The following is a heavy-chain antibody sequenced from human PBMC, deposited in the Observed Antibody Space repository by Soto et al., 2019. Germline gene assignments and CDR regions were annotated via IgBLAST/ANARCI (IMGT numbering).Heavy chain of an antibody. Sequence: VKVSCKASGGTFSSYAISCVRHAPGQGLEWMGGIIPISGTANYAQKFQGRVTITADKSTSTAYMELSSLRYEDTAVYYCARSPVSEAWFDPRGQRILVTVSS. J-gene: IGHJ5*02. V-gene: IGHV1-69*06. CDR3: ARSPVSEAWFDP. CDR2: IIPISGTA. CDR1: GGTFSSYA.